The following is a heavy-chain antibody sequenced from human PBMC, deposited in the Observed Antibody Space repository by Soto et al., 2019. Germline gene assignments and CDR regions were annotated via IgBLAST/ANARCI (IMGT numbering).Heavy chain of an antibody. V-gene: IGHV4-39*01. Sequence: QLQLQESGPRLVKSSETLSLTCTVSGGSITNSNYYWGWIRQPPGQGLEWIGSLYYSGSTYYNPSLKSRVTVSVDTSKNQFSLKLRSVTAADTAVYYCARHPMVRDFDWLLYYDSWGQGTLVTVSS. CDR2: LYYSGST. CDR1: GGSITNSNYY. CDR3: ARHPMVRDFDWLLYYDS. D-gene: IGHD3-9*01. J-gene: IGHJ4*02.